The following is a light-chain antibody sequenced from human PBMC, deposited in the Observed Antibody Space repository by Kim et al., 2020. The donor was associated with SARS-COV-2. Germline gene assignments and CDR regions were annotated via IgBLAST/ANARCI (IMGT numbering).Light chain of an antibody. CDR2: YDR. V-gene: IGLV3-21*04. CDR1: NIGIKS. CDR3: QVWDSSSDHHF. Sequence: GPGKTARITCGGKNIGIKSVHWYQQKPGQAPILVIYYDRDRPSGIPERFSGSNSGNTATLTISRVDAGDEADYYCQVWDSSSDHHFFGTGTKVTVL. J-gene: IGLJ1*01.